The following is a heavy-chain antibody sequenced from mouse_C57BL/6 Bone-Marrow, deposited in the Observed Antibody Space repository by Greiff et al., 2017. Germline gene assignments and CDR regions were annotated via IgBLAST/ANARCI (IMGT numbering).Heavy chain of an antibody. V-gene: IGHV1-82*01. Sequence: QVQLQQSGPELVKPGASVKISCKASGYAFSSSWMYWVKQRPGTGLEWIGRIYPGDGDTNYNGKFKGKATLTADQSSSTAYMQLSSLTSEDSAVYFCARWPLYYDYDVGFAYWGQGTLVTVSA. J-gene: IGHJ3*01. CDR2: IYPGDGDT. CDR1: GYAFSSSW. D-gene: IGHD2-4*01. CDR3: ARWPLYYDYDVGFAY.